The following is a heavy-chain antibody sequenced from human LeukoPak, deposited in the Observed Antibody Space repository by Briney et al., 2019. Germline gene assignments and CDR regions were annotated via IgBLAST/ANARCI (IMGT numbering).Heavy chain of an antibody. J-gene: IGHJ5*02. CDR2: IYYSGST. Sequence: SETLSLTCTVSGGSISGGGYYCSWIRQHPGKGLEWIGYIYYSGSTYYNPSLKSRVTISVDTSKNQFSLKLSSVTAADTAVYYCASQYSSGWYNSNWFDPWGQGTLVTVSS. CDR1: GGSISGGGYY. CDR3: ASQYSSGWYNSNWFDP. D-gene: IGHD6-13*01. V-gene: IGHV4-31*03.